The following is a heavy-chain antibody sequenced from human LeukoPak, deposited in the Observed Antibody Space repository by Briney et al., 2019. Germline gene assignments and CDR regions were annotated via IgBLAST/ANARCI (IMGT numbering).Heavy chain of an antibody. Sequence: SETLSLTCTVSGGSISSYYWSWIRQPPGKGLEWIGYINYSGSTNYNPSLKSRVTMSVDTSKNQFSLKLSSVTAADTAMYYCAREGRQDYFYFYHWGQGSMVTVFS. J-gene: IGHJ4*02. CDR1: GGSISSYY. CDR2: INYSGST. V-gene: IGHV4-59*01. CDR3: AREGRQDYFYFYH. D-gene: IGHD2/OR15-2a*01.